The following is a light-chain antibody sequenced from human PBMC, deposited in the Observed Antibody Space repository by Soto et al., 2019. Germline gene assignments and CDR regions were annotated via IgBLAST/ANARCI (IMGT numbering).Light chain of an antibody. Sequence: QPVLTQPASVSGSPGQSITISCTGTSSDVGGYNYVSWYQQHPGKAPKLLIYDVTNRPSGVSNRFSGSKSGNTASLTISGLQAEDEADYYCSSYTSSITFYVFGTGTKVTVL. CDR1: SSDVGGYNY. CDR3: SSYTSSITFYV. V-gene: IGLV2-14*01. J-gene: IGLJ1*01. CDR2: DVT.